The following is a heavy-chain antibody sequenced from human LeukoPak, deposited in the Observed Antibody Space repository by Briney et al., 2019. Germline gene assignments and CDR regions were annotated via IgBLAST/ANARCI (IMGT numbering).Heavy chain of an antibody. CDR1: GYTFTGHY. Sequence: ASVKVSCKASGYTFTGHYMHWVRQAPGQGPEWMGWINPNSGGTNYAQKFQGRVTLTRDTSISTAYMEVSRLRSDDTAVYYCARTKSGSWYSDTFDIWGQGTMVTVSS. CDR2: INPNSGGT. CDR3: ARTKSGSWYSDTFDI. J-gene: IGHJ3*02. V-gene: IGHV1-2*02. D-gene: IGHD6-13*01.